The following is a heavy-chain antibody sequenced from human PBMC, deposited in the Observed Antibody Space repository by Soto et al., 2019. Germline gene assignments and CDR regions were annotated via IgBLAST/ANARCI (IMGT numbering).Heavy chain of an antibody. CDR2: IYYSGST. Sequence: QVQLQESGPGLVKPSETLSLTCTVSGGSISSYYWSWIRQPPGKGLEWIGYIYYSGSTNYNPSLKSRVTISVDTSKNQFYLKLSSVTAADTAVYYCARDRGVRWYFDLWGRGTLVTVSS. V-gene: IGHV4-59*01. CDR1: GGSISSYY. CDR3: ARDRGVRWYFDL. J-gene: IGHJ2*01. D-gene: IGHD1-26*01.